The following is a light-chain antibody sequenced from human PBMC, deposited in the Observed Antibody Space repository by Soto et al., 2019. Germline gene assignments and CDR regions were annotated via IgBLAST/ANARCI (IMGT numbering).Light chain of an antibody. V-gene: IGKV1-5*01. CDR2: DAS. Sequence: DIQMTQSPSPLSSSMGDRVTITCRASQNIRTWLSWYQQKPGKAPNLLIFDASSLHSGVPSRFSGSGSGTEFTLTITSLQPDDFATYYCQHYNPYSGPFGQGTKVDIK. CDR1: QNIRTW. J-gene: IGKJ1*01. CDR3: QHYNPYSGP.